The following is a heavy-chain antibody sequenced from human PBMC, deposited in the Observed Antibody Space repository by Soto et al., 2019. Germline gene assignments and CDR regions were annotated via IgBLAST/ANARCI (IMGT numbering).Heavy chain of an antibody. CDR2: ISAYNGNT. Sequence: GASVKVSCKASGYTFTSYGISWVRQAPGQGLEWMGWISAYNGNTNYAQKLQGRVTMTTDTSTSTAYMELRSLRSDDTAVYYCARVVVVPAAYNNWFDPWGQGTLVTVSS. J-gene: IGHJ5*02. V-gene: IGHV1-18*04. D-gene: IGHD2-2*01. CDR3: ARVVVVPAAYNNWFDP. CDR1: GYTFTSYG.